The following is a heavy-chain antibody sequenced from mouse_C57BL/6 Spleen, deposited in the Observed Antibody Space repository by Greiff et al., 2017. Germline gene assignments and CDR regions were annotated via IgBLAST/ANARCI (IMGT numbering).Heavy chain of an antibody. CDR1: GYTFTSYW. CDR3: AKFHFYYGRSYEGYYFDD. Sequence: QVQLQQPGAELVKPGASVTLSCKASGYTFTSYWMHWVKQRPGHGLEWIGMIHPNSGSTNYNEKFKSKATLTVDKSSSTAYMQLSSLTSEDSEVFYGAKFHFYYGRSYEGYYFDDWGQGTTLTVSS. D-gene: IGHD1-1*01. J-gene: IGHJ2*01. V-gene: IGHV1-64*01. CDR2: IHPNSGST.